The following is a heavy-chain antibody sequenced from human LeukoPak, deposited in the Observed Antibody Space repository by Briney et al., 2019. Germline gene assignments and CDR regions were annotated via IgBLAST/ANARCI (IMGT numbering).Heavy chain of an antibody. Sequence: ASVKVSCKASGYTFTGYYMHWVRQAPGQGLEWMGRINPNSGGTNYAQKFQGRVTMTRDTSTSTVYMELSSLRSEDTAVYYCARDPSGYSGYESHYFDYWGQGTLVTVSS. CDR1: GYTFTGYY. J-gene: IGHJ4*02. CDR2: INPNSGGT. V-gene: IGHV1-2*06. CDR3: ARDPSGYSGYESHYFDY. D-gene: IGHD5-12*01.